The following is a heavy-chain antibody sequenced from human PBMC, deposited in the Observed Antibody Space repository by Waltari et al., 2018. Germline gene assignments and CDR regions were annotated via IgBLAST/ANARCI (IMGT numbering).Heavy chain of an antibody. J-gene: IGHJ4*02. CDR3: ARLLSSGYYRDY. CDR2: ISYDGSNK. CDR1: GFTFSSYA. Sequence: QVQLVESGGGVVQPGRSLRLSCAASGFTFSSYALHWVRQAPGKGLEWVAVISYDGSNKYYADSVKGRFTISRDNSKNTLYLQMNSLRAEDTAVYYCARLLSSGYYRDYWGQGTLVTVSS. V-gene: IGHV3-30*01. D-gene: IGHD3-22*01.